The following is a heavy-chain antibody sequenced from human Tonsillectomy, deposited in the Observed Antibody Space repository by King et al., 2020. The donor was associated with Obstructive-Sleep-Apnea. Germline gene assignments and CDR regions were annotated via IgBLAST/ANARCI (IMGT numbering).Heavy chain of an antibody. Sequence: VQLVESGGGLVKPGGSLRLSCAASGFTFSSYSMNWVRQAPGKGLEWVSSISSSSSYIYYADSVKGRFTISRDNAKNSLYLQMNSLSAEDTAVYYCAGGGYRGIAVAGTFWFDPWGQGTLVTVSS. CDR3: AGGGYRGIAVAGTFWFDP. J-gene: IGHJ5*02. D-gene: IGHD6-19*01. V-gene: IGHV3-21*01. CDR1: GFTFSSYS. CDR2: ISSSSSYI.